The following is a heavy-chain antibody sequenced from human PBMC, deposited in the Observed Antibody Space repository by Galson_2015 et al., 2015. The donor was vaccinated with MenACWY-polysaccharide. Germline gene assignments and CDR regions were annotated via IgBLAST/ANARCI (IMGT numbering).Heavy chain of an antibody. CDR2: IYYSGST. Sequence: ETLSLTCPVSGGSLSGSSWRWTRQPPGKGLEWLGYIYYSGSTNYNPSLKSRVTMSLDISKNQFSLKLSSVTAADTAVYYCARSGTSTSWLDYYYGMDVWGQGTTVTVSS. V-gene: IGHV4-59*01. CDR3: ARSGTSTSWLDYYYGMDV. CDR1: GGSLSGSS. D-gene: IGHD2-2*01. J-gene: IGHJ6*02.